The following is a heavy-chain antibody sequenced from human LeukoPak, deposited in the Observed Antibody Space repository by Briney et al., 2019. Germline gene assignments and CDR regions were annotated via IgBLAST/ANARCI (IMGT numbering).Heavy chain of an antibody. V-gene: IGHV3-30*18. CDR3: AKVLAGYFDY. Sequence: GGSLRLSCAASEFTFSSYGMHWVRQAPGKGLEWVAVISYDGSNKYYADSVKGRFTISRDNSKNTLYLQMNSLRAEDTAVYYCAKVLAGYFDYWGQGTLVTVSS. J-gene: IGHJ4*02. CDR2: ISYDGSNK. CDR1: EFTFSSYG.